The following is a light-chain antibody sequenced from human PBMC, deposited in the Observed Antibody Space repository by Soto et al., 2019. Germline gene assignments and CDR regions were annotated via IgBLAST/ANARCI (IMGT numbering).Light chain of an antibody. V-gene: IGLV2-14*01. Sequence: QSVLTQPGSVSGSPGQSITIPCTGTSSDVGGYNYVSWYQQHQGRAPKLVIYKVSDRPSGVSSRFSASKSGNTASLTISGLQAEDEADYYCSSYSTATSPQWVFGGGTKLTVL. J-gene: IGLJ3*02. CDR1: SSDVGGYNY. CDR3: SSYSTATSPQWV. CDR2: KVS.